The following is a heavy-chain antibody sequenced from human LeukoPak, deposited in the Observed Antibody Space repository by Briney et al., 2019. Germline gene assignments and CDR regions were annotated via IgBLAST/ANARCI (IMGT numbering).Heavy chain of an antibody. CDR1: GGPISRYY. Sequence: SQTLSLTCTVSGGPISRYYWSWIRQPPGKGLEWIGYIYYSGSTNNNPSLKSRVTISVDTSKNQFSLKLSSVTAADTAVYYCAKDRRYSGSFELDYWGQGTLVTVSS. V-gene: IGHV4-59*12. CDR2: IYYSGST. D-gene: IGHD1-26*01. J-gene: IGHJ4*02. CDR3: AKDRRYSGSFELDY.